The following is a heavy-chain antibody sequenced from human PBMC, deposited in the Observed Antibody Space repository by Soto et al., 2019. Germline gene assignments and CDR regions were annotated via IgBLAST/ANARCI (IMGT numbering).Heavy chain of an antibody. D-gene: IGHD3-3*01. CDR2: IYYSGST. CDR1: GGSISSGSYY. V-gene: IGHV4-39*01. Sequence: PSETLSLTCTVSGGSISSGSYYWGWIRQPPGKGLEWIGSIYYSGSTYYNPSLKSRVTISVDTSKNQFSLKLSSVTAADTAVYFCARGHGGITIFGAPGHFDYWGQGTLVTVS. J-gene: IGHJ4*02. CDR3: ARGHGGITIFGAPGHFDY.